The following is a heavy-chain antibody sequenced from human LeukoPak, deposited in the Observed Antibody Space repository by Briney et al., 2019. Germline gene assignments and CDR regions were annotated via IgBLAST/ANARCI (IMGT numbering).Heavy chain of an antibody. J-gene: IGHJ6*02. CDR2: INPSGGST. D-gene: IGHD3-22*01. CDR3: ARAPGYYDSSGYYYGVYYYGMDV. V-gene: IGHV1-46*01. Sequence: ASVKVSCKASGYTFTSYYMHWVRQAPGQGLEWMGIINPSGGSTSYAQKFQGRVTMTRDTSISTAYMELSRLRSDDTAVYYCARAPGYYDSSGYYYGVYYYGMDVWGQGTTVTVSS. CDR1: GYTFTSYY.